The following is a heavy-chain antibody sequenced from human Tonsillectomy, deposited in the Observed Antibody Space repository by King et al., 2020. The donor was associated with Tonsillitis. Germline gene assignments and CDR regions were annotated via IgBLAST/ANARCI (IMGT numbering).Heavy chain of an antibody. J-gene: IGHJ3*02. V-gene: IGHV4-39*07. CDR1: GGSISSSDYF. Sequence: QLQESGPRLVKPSETLSLTCTVSGGSISSSDYFWAWVRQTPGKGLEWVSSVSDRGDTYSKTSLRSRVTMSVDTSRTQVSLKLSSVTVSDTAVYSCARRALVTPSLAVDMGGQGTLVTVSS. CDR2: VSDRGDT. D-gene: IGHD4-23*01. CDR3: ARRALVTPSLAVDM.